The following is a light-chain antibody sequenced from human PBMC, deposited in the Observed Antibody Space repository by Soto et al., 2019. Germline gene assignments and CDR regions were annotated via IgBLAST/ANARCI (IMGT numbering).Light chain of an antibody. CDR1: QYVGSR. J-gene: IGKJ1*01. CDR3: HQRQSWPRT. Sequence: EIVLTQSPATLSSSPGETAILSCRASQYVGSRLAWYQHKPDQAPRLLIYYMSKRATGIPARFSGSGSGTDFTLTISSLAPDDFAIYYCHQRQSWPRTFGQGTKVEIK. V-gene: IGKV3-11*01. CDR2: YMS.